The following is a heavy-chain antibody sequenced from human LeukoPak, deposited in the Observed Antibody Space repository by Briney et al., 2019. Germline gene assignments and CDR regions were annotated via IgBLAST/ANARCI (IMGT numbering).Heavy chain of an antibody. V-gene: IGHV3-48*03. J-gene: IGHJ4*02. CDR3: ARANPVGWYYDSSGYYALDY. D-gene: IGHD3-22*01. CDR1: GFTFSSYE. Sequence: EGSLRLSCAASGFTFSSYEMNWVRQAPGKGLEWVSYISSSGSTIYYADSVKGRFTISRDNAKNSLYLQMNSLRAEDTAVYYCARANPVGWYYDSSGYYALDYWGQGTLVTVSS. CDR2: ISSSGSTI.